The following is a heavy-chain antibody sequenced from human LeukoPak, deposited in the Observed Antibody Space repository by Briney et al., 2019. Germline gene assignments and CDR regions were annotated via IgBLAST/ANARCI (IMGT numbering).Heavy chain of an antibody. D-gene: IGHD5-18*01. V-gene: IGHV3-48*01. J-gene: IGHJ4*02. CDR3: ARSPDTAMVTLYYFDY. CDR2: IRSDSSTK. CDR1: GFSISNYG. Sequence: GGSLRLSCAGSGFSISNYGMNWVRQAPGKGLEWLSYIRSDSSTKYYADSVEGRFTISRDNAQNSLYLQMNSLRAEDTAVYYCARSPDTAMVTLYYFDYWGQGTLVTVSS.